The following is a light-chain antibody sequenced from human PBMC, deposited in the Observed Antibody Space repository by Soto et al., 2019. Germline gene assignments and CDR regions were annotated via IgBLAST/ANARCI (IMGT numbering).Light chain of an antibody. CDR1: SSDVGGYDF. J-gene: IGLJ3*02. V-gene: IGLV2-14*01. CDR3: SSYISMIVRV. CDR2: QVS. Sequence: QSALTQPASVSGSPGQSITISCTGTSSDVGGYDFVSWYQHHPGKAPRLIIYQVSNRPSGVSNRFSGSKSGNTASLTISGLQPEDEADYSCSSYISMIVRVFGVGTKLTVL.